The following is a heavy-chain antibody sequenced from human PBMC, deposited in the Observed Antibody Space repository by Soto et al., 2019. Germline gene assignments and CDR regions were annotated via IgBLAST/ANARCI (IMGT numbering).Heavy chain of an antibody. V-gene: IGHV3-23*01. Sequence: EVQLLESGGGLVQPGGSLRLSCAASRITFGSYAMTWVRQAPGKGLEWVSTISGSGGNTYYADSVKGRFTISRDNSKNTLYLQMNSLRAEDTAIYYCAKERADYYYDYGMDVWGQGTTVTVSS. CDR1: RITFGSYA. J-gene: IGHJ6*02. CDR3: AKERADYYYDYGMDV. CDR2: ISGSGGNT.